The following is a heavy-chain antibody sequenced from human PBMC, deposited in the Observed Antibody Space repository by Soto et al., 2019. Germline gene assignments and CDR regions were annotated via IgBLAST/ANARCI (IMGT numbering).Heavy chain of an antibody. V-gene: IGHV3-21*01. CDR1: GFTFSSYR. Sequence: LRLSCAASGFTFSSYRMNWVRQAPGKGLEWVSSISSSSSYIYYADSVKGRFTISRDNAKNSLYLQMNSLRAEDTAVYYCARGGTNIWFGELFMPANWGQGTLVTVSS. J-gene: IGHJ4*02. CDR3: ARGGTNIWFGELFMPAN. CDR2: ISSSSSYI. D-gene: IGHD3-10*01.